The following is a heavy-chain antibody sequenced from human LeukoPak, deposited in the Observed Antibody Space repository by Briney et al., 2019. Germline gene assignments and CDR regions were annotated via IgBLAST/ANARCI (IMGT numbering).Heavy chain of an antibody. Sequence: ASVKVSCKASGYTFTGYYMHWVRQAPGQGLEWMGWISAYNGNTNYAQKLQGRVTMTTDTSTSTAYMELRSLRSDDTAVYYCARNVLRYFDWTAPNWFDPWGQGTLVTVSS. CDR3: ARNVLRYFDWTAPNWFDP. CDR1: GYTFTGYY. V-gene: IGHV1-18*04. CDR2: ISAYNGNT. J-gene: IGHJ5*02. D-gene: IGHD3-9*01.